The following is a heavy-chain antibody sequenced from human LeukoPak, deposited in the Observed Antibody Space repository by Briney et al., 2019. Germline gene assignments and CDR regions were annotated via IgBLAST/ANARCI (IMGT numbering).Heavy chain of an antibody. CDR1: RFTFSSYE. V-gene: IGHV3-48*03. CDR2: ISSSGSIT. J-gene: IGHJ6*02. D-gene: IGHD6-6*01. CDR3: ARDKASPFTYYGMDV. Sequence: PGGSLRLSCAASRFTFSSYEMNWVRRAPEKGLESVAYISSSGSITYYADSVKGRFTISRDNANNSLSLLMNSLRAEDTAVYYCARDKASPFTYYGMDVWGQGTTVTVSS.